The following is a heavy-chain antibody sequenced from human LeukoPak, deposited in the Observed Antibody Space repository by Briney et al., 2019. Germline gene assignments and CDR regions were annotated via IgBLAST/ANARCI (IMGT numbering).Heavy chain of an antibody. CDR2: ISSSSSTI. Sequence: GGSLRLSCAASERTFSTYSMNWVRQAPGKGLEWLSYISSSSSTIYYADSVKGRFTISRDNAKKSLYLQMNSLRAEDTAVYFCARDGYTTSPDPFDFWGQGTMVTVSS. D-gene: IGHD6-13*01. CDR1: ERTFSTYS. CDR3: ARDGYTTSPDPFDF. V-gene: IGHV3-48*04. J-gene: IGHJ3*01.